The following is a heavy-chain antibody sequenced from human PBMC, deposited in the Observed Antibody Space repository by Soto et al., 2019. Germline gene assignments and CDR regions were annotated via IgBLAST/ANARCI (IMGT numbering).Heavy chain of an antibody. V-gene: IGHV1-8*01. CDR2: ISPNRGTT. CDR3: TRDSGWPTNKCGP. Sequence: ASVKVSCKASGYSFNSYEISWVRQATGQGLEWMAWISPNRGTTGYAQRFQGRLSVTFNTSLTTVYMELSGLRSDDTAVYYCTRDSGWPTNKCGPWGQGTLVTVSA. CDR1: GYSFNSYE. D-gene: IGHD6-19*01. J-gene: IGHJ5*02.